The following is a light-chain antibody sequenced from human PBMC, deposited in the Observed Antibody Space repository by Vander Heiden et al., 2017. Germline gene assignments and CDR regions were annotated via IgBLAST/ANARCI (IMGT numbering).Light chain of an antibody. CDR2: NSN. CDR1: SPNIGKKA. CDR3: ATWDGSLNVV. V-gene: IGLV1-44*01. J-gene: IGLJ3*02. Sequence: QSVLTQPPSASGTPGQRVTISCSGSSPNIGKKAVDWYQQLPGMATKLLIYNSNQRPSGVPDRFSGSKSGTTASLAISGLQSEDEADYHCATWDGSLNVVFGGGTKLTVL.